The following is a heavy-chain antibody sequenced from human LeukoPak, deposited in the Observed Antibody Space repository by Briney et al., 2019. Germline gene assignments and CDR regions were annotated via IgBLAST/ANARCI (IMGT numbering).Heavy chain of an antibody. Sequence: SETLSLTCTVSGGSISSYYWSWIRQPPGKGLEWIGYIYYSGSTNYNPSLKSRVTISVDTSKNQFSLKLSSVTAADTAVYYCARRGRSLNWGSGYYFDYWGQGTLVTVSS. CDR3: ARRGRSLNWGSGYYFDY. J-gene: IGHJ4*02. CDR2: IYYSGST. V-gene: IGHV4-59*01. CDR1: GGSISSYY. D-gene: IGHD7-27*01.